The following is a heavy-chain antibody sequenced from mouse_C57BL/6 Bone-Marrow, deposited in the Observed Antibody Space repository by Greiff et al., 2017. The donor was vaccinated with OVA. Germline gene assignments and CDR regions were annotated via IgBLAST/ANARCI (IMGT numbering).Heavy chain of an antibody. CDR3: ARYGVLLLLDY. V-gene: IGHV1-53*01. D-gene: IGHD1-1*01. J-gene: IGHJ2*01. CDR2: INPSNGGT. CDR1: GYTFTSYW. Sequence: QVQLKQPGTELVKPGASVKLSCKASGYTFTSYWMHWVKQRPGQGLEWIGNINPSNGGTNYNEKFKSKATLTVDKSSSTAYMQLSSMTSEDSAVYYCARYGVLLLLDYWGQGTTLTVSS.